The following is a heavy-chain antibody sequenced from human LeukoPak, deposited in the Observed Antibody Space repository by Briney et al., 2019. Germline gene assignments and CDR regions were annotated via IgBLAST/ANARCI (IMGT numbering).Heavy chain of an antibody. V-gene: IGHV4-59*01. CDR3: ARTREEMAPFDAFDI. CDR2: VHYSGST. J-gene: IGHJ3*02. CDR1: GGSISNYY. Sequence: TSETLSLTCTVSGGSISNYYWSWIRQPPGKGLEWIGYVHYSGSTNYNPALKSRVTISVDTSKNQFSLKLSSVTAADTAVYYCARTREEMAPFDAFDIWGQGTMVTVSS. D-gene: IGHD5-24*01.